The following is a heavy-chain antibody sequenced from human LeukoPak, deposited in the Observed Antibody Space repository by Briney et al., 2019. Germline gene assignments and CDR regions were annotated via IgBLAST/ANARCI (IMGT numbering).Heavy chain of an antibody. Sequence: ETLSLTCAVYGGSFSGYYWSWVRQAPGKGLEWVSTITDSGGATYHADSVKGRFTISRDNSKNTLYLQMNSLRAEDTAVYYCAQRAQLPKRHFDYWGQGTLVTVSS. J-gene: IGHJ4*02. CDR1: GGSFSGYY. CDR3: AQRAQLPKRHFDY. CDR2: ITDSGGAT. V-gene: IGHV3-23*01. D-gene: IGHD2-2*01.